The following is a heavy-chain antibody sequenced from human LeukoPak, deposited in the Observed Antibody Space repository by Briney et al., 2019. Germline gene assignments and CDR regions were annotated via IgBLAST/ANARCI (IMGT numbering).Heavy chain of an antibody. CDR2: IYYSGST. CDR1: GGSISSYY. CDR3: AREKATIFGVVMGMDV. J-gene: IGHJ6*02. V-gene: IGHV4-59*01. Sequence: PSETLSLTCTVSGGSISSYYWSWIRQPPGKGLEWIGYIYYSGSTNYNPSLKSRVTISVDTSKNQFSLKLSSVTAADTAVYYCAREKATIFGVVMGMDVWGQGTTVTVSS. D-gene: IGHD3-3*01.